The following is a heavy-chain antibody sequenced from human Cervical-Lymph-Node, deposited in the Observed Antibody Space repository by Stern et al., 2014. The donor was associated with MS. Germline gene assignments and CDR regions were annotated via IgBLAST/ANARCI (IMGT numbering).Heavy chain of an antibody. CDR2: IYWDDDK. CDR1: GFSLSTNGVG. J-gene: IGHJ4*02. D-gene: IGHD1-7*01. CDR3: AHRRGAANYQY. V-gene: IGHV2-5*02. Sequence: QVPLKESGPTLVKPTQTLTLTCTFSGFSLSTNGVGVGWIRQPPGKALEWLALIYWDDDKRYSPSLKSRRTITKDTSKNQVVLTMTNMEYVDTATYYCAHRRGAANYQYWGQGTLVTVSS.